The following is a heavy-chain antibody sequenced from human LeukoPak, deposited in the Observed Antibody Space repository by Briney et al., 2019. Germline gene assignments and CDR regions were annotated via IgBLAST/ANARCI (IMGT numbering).Heavy chain of an antibody. D-gene: IGHD3-22*01. J-gene: IGHJ3*02. V-gene: IGHV4-34*01. CDR2: INHSGST. CDR1: GGSFSGYY. CDR3: ARSTGVFNYYDSRGGAFDI. Sequence: SETLSLTCAVYGGSFSGYYWSWIRQPPGKGLEWIGEINHSGSTNYNPSLKSRVTISADTSKNHFSLRLSSVTAADTAVYYCARSTGVFNYYDSRGGAFDIWGQGTMVTVSS.